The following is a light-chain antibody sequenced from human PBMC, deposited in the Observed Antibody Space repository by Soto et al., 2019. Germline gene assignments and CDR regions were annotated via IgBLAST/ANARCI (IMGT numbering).Light chain of an antibody. Sequence: EIVLTQSPGTLSLSQGERATLSCRASQSVSSSYLAWYQQKPGQAPRLLIYGASSRATGIPDRFSGSGSGADFTLTINRLEPEDFAVYYCQQYGSSYTFGQGTKLEIK. CDR1: QSVSSSY. CDR3: QQYGSSYT. CDR2: GAS. J-gene: IGKJ2*01. V-gene: IGKV3-20*01.